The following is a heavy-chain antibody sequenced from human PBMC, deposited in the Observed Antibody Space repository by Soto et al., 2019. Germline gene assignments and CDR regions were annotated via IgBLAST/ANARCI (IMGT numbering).Heavy chain of an antibody. V-gene: IGHV3-23*01. CDR3: AKDFYDSSGYYSGFQH. D-gene: IGHD3-22*01. CDR2: ISGSGGST. CDR1: GFSFSSYA. Sequence: PGRSLRLSCAAPGFSFSSYAMSWVRQAPGKGLEWVSAISGSGGSTYYADSVKGRFTISRDNSKNTLYLQMNSLRAEDTAVYYCAKDFYDSSGYYSGFQHWGQGTLVTVSS. J-gene: IGHJ1*01.